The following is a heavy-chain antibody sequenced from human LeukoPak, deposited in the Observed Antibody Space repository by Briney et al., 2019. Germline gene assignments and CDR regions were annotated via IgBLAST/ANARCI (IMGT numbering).Heavy chain of an antibody. CDR2: IYTSGST. V-gene: IGHV4-4*07. J-gene: IGHJ6*03. CDR1: RGSISSYY. CDR3: ARVGYDYFWGSYRPPYYMDV. D-gene: IGHD3-16*02. Sequence: SETLSLTCTVSRGSISSYYWSWIRHPAGQGLDWIGRIYTSGSTNYNPSLKSRVTMSVDTSKSHVYLTLSSVTAADTPVNYCARVGYDYFWGSYRPPYYMDVWGKGTTVTVSS.